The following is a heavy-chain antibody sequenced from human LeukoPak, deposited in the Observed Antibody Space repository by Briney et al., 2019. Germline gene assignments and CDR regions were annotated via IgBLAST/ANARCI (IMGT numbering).Heavy chain of an antibody. CDR1: GFMFSSYA. V-gene: IGHV3-23*01. CDR3: AKDLVVVSYFDY. CDR2: ISGSGGST. Sequence: GGSLRLSCAASGFMFSSYAMSWVRQAPGKGLEWVSAISGSGGSTYYADSVKGRFTISRDNSKNTLYLQMNSLRAEDTAVYYCAKDLVVVSYFDYWGQGTLVTVSS. J-gene: IGHJ4*02. D-gene: IGHD3-22*01.